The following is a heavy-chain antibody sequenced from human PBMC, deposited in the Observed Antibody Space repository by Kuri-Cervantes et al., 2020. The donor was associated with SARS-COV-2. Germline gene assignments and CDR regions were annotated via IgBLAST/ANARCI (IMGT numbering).Heavy chain of an antibody. Sequence: ASVKVSCKASGYTFTSYGISWVRQAPGQGLEWMGWISAYNGNTNYAQKLQGRVTMTTDTSTSTAYMELRSLRSDDTAVYYCATDEGVLRFLEWLPLGDAFDIWGQGTMVTVSS. CDR2: ISAYNGNT. V-gene: IGHV1-18*01. D-gene: IGHD3-3*01. CDR1: GYTFTSYG. CDR3: ATDEGVLRFLEWLPLGDAFDI. J-gene: IGHJ3*02.